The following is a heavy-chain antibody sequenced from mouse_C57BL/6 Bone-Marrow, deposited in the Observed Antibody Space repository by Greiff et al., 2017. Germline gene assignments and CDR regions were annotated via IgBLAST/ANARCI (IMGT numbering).Heavy chain of an antibody. Sequence: EVKLVQSGGGLVKPGGSLKLSCAASGFTFSDYGMHWVRQAPEKGLEWVAYICNLAYSSYYADTVTGRFTIARENAKNTQYLEMSSLRSEDTAMYDCSRHYYGQGYFDVWGTGTTVTVSS. CDR3: SRHYYGQGYFDV. D-gene: IGHD1-1*02. CDR2: ICNLAYSS. J-gene: IGHJ1*03. CDR1: GFTFSDYG. V-gene: IGHV5-15*04.